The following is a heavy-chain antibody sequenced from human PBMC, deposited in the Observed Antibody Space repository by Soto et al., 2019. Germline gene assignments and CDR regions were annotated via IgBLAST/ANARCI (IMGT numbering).Heavy chain of an antibody. CDR2: IYYSGST. CDR3: ARFPLNYAILTGYPASDY. CDR1: GGSISSSSYY. Sequence: PSETLSLTCIVSGGSISSSSYYWGWIRQPPGKGLEWIGSIYYSGSTYYNPSLKSRVTICVDTSKLQLSLMLCSVTAADAAVYYCARFPLNYAILTGYPASDYWGQGTLVAVS. J-gene: IGHJ4*02. V-gene: IGHV4-39*01. D-gene: IGHD3-9*01.